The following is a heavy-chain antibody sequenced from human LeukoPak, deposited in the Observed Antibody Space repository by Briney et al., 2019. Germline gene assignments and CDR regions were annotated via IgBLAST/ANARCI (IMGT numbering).Heavy chain of an antibody. CDR3: ARDTPDDFWSGYYTSLAFDI. V-gene: IGHV4-38-2*02. J-gene: IGHJ3*02. CDR1: GYSISSGYY. D-gene: IGHD3-3*01. Sequence: SETLSLTCTVSGYSISSGYYWGWIRQPPGKGLEWIGSIYHSGSTYYNPSLKSRVTISVDTSKNQFSLKLSSVTAADTAVYYCARDTPDDFWSGYYTSLAFDIWGQGTMVTVSS. CDR2: IYHSGST.